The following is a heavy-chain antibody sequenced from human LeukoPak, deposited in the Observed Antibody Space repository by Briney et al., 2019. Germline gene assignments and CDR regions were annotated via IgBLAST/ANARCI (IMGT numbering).Heavy chain of an antibody. CDR1: GFTFSSYG. Sequence: PGGSLRLSCAASGFTFSSYGMHWVRQAPGKGLEWVAVISYDGSDKNYADSVKGRFTISRDNSNNRVYLQTNSLRAEDTAVYYCAKVPRYCSSTSCPDFDYWGQGTLVTVSS. D-gene: IGHD2-2*01. CDR3: AKVPRYCSSTSCPDFDY. V-gene: IGHV3-30*18. J-gene: IGHJ4*02. CDR2: ISYDGSDK.